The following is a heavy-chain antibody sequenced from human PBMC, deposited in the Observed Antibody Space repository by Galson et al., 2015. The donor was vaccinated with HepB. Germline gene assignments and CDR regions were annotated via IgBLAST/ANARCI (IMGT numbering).Heavy chain of an antibody. J-gene: IGHJ6*02. CDR3: AKDRAATGNYGMDV. D-gene: IGHD6-25*01. CDR1: GFTFSSYG. V-gene: IGHV3-30*18. CDR2: ISYDGSNK. Sequence: SLRLSCAASGFTFSSYGMHWVRQAPGKGLEWVAVISYDGSNKYYADSVKGRFTISRDNSKNTLYLQMNSLRAEDTAVYYCAKDRAATGNYGMDVWGQGTTVTVSS.